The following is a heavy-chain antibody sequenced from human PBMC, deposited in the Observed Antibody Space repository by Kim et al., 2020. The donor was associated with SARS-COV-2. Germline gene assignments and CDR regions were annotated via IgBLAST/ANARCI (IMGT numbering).Heavy chain of an antibody. CDR3: ARAEMATPTWGGYYYYYYGMDV. J-gene: IGHJ6*02. CDR1: GGTFSSYA. Sequence: SVKVSCKASGGTFSSYAISWVRQAPGQGLEWMGGIIPIFGTANYAQKFQGRVTITADESTSTAYMELSSLRSEDTAVYYCARAEMATPTWGGYYYYYYGMDVWGQGTTVTVSS. V-gene: IGHV1-69*13. D-gene: IGHD5-12*01. CDR2: IIPIFGTA.